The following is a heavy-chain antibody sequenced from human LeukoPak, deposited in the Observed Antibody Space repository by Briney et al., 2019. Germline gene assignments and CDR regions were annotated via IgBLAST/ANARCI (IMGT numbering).Heavy chain of an antibody. CDR1: GFTFSSYE. CDR3: ARALYFDPYGMDV. V-gene: IGHV3-48*03. Sequence: GGSLRRSCAASGFTFSSYEVNWVRQAPGKGLEWVSYISSSGSTIYYADSVKGRFTISRDNAKNSLYLQMNSLRAEDTAVYYCARALYFDPYGMDVWGQGTTVTVSS. J-gene: IGHJ6*02. CDR2: ISSSGSTI. D-gene: IGHD3-9*01.